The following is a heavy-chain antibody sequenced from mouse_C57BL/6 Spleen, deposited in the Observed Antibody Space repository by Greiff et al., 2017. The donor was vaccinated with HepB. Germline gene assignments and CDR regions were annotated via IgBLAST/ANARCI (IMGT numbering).Heavy chain of an antibody. CDR2: ISSGGDYI. V-gene: IGHV5-9-1*02. J-gene: IGHJ4*01. CDR3: TRGGYYGSSSFNDAMDY. D-gene: IGHD1-1*01. CDR1: GFTFSSYA. Sequence: EVKLQESGEGLVKPGGSLKLSCAASGFTFSSYAMSWVRQTPEKRLEWVAYISSGGDYIYYADTVKGRFTISRDNARNTLYLQMSSLKSEDTAMYYCTRGGYYGSSSFNDAMDYWGQGTSVTVSS.